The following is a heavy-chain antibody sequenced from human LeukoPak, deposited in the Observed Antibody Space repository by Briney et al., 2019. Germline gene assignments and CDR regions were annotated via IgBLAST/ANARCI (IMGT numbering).Heavy chain of an antibody. J-gene: IGHJ5*02. Sequence: SETLSLTCTVSGGSISSSSYYWGWIRQPPGKGLEWIGSIYYSGNTNYNPSLKSRVTISVDTSKNQFSLKLSSVTAADTAVYYCARFLGQTRFDPLGQGTLVTVSS. D-gene: IGHD7-27*01. V-gene: IGHV4-39*07. CDR1: GGSISSSSYY. CDR2: IYYSGNT. CDR3: ARFLGQTRFDP.